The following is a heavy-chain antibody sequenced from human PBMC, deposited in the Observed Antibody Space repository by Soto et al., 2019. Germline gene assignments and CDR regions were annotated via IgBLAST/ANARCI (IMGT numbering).Heavy chain of an antibody. CDR1: GGFVSSGSYY. Sequence: SETLSLTCAVYGGFVSSGSYYWSWIRQPPGKGLEWIGEMSHSGGTHFIPSLKSRVTISVDTSKNQFSLKMASLTAADTSLYYCARVERGTATTVVDAFDIWGPGTMVTVSS. V-gene: IGHV4-61*01. J-gene: IGHJ3*02. CDR3: ARVERGTATTVVDAFDI. D-gene: IGHD1-1*01. CDR2: MSHSGGT.